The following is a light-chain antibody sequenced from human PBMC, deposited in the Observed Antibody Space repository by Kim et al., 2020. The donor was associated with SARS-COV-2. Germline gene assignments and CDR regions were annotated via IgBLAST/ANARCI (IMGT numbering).Light chain of an antibody. Sequence: DIQMTQSPSTLSSSVGDRVTITCRASQSISTSLAWYQQKPGKAPKLLIYKASTLESGVPSRLSGSGSGTEFTLTISSLQPDDFATYNGHRNEAYWTFGEGSKMWIK. CDR1: QSISTS. J-gene: IGKJ4*02. V-gene: IGKV1-5*03. CDR3: HRNEAYWT. CDR2: KAS.